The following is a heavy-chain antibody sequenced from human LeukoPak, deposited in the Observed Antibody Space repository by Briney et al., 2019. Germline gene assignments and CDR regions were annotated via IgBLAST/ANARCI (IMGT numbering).Heavy chain of an antibody. Sequence: GGSLRLSCAASGFTFDDYAMHWVRQAPGKGLEWVSGISWNSGSIGYADSVKGRFTISRDNAKNSLYLQMNSLRAEDTALYYCAKALLARYYYDSSGYSWGQGTLVTVSS. CDR1: GFTFDDYA. CDR3: AKALLARYYYDSSGYS. V-gene: IGHV3-9*01. J-gene: IGHJ5*02. CDR2: ISWNSGSI. D-gene: IGHD3-22*01.